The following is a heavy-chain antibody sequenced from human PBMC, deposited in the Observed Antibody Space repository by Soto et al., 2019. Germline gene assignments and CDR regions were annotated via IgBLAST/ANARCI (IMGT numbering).Heavy chain of an antibody. Sequence: SLTCTVSGGSISTYYWSWIRQPPGKGLEWIGYIYYSGSTNYNPSLKSRVTISVDTSKNQFSLKLSSVTAADTAVYYCARVWGGAFDIWGQGTMVT. D-gene: IGHD3-10*01. V-gene: IGHV4-59*01. CDR2: IYYSGST. J-gene: IGHJ3*02. CDR1: GGSISTYY. CDR3: ARVWGGAFDI.